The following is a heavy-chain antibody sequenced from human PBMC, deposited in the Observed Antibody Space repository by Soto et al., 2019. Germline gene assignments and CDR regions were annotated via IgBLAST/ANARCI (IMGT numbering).Heavy chain of an antibody. J-gene: IGHJ4*02. CDR2: ISYDGSNK. CDR3: AKDFWSGSYLDY. CDR1: GFTFSSYG. V-gene: IGHV3-30*18. D-gene: IGHD3-3*01. Sequence: QVQLVESGGGVGQPGRSLRLSCAASGFTFSSYGMHWVRQAPGKGLEWVAVISYDGSNKYYADSVKGRFTISRDNSKNTLYLQMNSLRAEDTAVYYCAKDFWSGSYLDYWGQGTLVTVSS.